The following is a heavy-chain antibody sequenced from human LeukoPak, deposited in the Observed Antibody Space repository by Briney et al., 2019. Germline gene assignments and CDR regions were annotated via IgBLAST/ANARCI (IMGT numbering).Heavy chain of an antibody. J-gene: IGHJ5*02. Sequence: GGSPRLSCAASGLTVNNNYMSWVRQAPGKGLEWVSVIYSGGRTYYADSVKGRFTISRDNSKNTLYLQMNSLRAEDTAVYYCARDNIAAGGTTDLWGQGTLVTVSS. CDR2: IYSGGRT. CDR3: ARDNIAAGGTTDL. CDR1: GLTVNNNY. V-gene: IGHV3-53*01. D-gene: IGHD6-13*01.